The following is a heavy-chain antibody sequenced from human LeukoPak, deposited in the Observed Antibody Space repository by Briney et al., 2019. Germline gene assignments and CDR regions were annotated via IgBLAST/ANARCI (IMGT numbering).Heavy chain of an antibody. V-gene: IGHV4-61*01. CDR3: ARGVLVGATGHHFAY. Sequence: SETLSLTCTVSGASVSSGSYYWSWIRQPPGEGLEWLGYVRSSGSSNYNPSLKGRVAILVDTPKNQFTLKLSSVTAADTAVYYCARGVLVGATGHHFAYWGQGTLVTVSS. CDR1: GASVSSGSYY. D-gene: IGHD2-8*02. CDR2: VRSSGSS. J-gene: IGHJ4*02.